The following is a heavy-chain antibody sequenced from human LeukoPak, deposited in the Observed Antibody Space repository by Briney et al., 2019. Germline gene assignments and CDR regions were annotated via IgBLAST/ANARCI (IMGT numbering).Heavy chain of an antibody. CDR3: ARRHRGSGTDNDAFDI. D-gene: IGHD2-15*01. J-gene: IGHJ3*02. CDR2: IYPGDSDT. V-gene: IGHV5-51*01. CDR1: GYSFTSYW. Sequence: GESLKISCKGSGYSFTSYWIGWVRQMPGKGLEWMGIIYPGDSDTRYSPSFQGQVTISADKSISTAYLQWSSLKASDTAMYYCARRHRGSGTDNDAFDIWGQGTMVTVSS.